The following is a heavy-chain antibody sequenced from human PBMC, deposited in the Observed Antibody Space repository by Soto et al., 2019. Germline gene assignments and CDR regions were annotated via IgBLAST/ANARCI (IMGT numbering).Heavy chain of an antibody. V-gene: IGHV1-18*01. D-gene: IGHD2-15*01. CDR1: GYTFTSYG. CDR2: ISAYNGNT. Sequence: ASVKVSCKASGYTFTSYGISWVRQAPGQGLEWMGWISAYNGNTNYAQKLQGRVTMTTDTPTSTAYMELRSLRSDDTAVYYCAREELGYCSGGSCYPHYYYGMDVWGQGTTVTAP. CDR3: AREELGYCSGGSCYPHYYYGMDV. J-gene: IGHJ6*02.